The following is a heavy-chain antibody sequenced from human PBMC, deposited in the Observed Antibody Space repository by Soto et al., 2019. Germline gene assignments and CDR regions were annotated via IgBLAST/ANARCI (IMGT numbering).Heavy chain of an antibody. CDR1: GFTFSSYA. CDR2: ISYDGSNK. Sequence: ESGGGVVQPGRSLRLSCAASGFTFSSYAMHWVRQAPGKGLEWVAVISYDGSNKYYADSVKGRFTISRDNSKNTLYLQMNSLRAEDTAVYYCARDHSSGYPLYYFDYWGQGTLVTVSS. V-gene: IGHV3-30-3*01. J-gene: IGHJ4*02. CDR3: ARDHSSGYPLYYFDY. D-gene: IGHD3-22*01.